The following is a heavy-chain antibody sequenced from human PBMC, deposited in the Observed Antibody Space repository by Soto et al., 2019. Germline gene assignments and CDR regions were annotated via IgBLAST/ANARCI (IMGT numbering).Heavy chain of an antibody. V-gene: IGHV1-69*08. CDR3: ARDPGDGYSD. D-gene: IGHD4-4*01. Sequence: VQLVQSGAEVKKPGSSVKVSCKASGGTFSSYTISWVRQAPGQRLEGRGRIIPILGIANYAQKFQGRVTITADKSTSLADTEPSSLRSEDTAVYYCARDPGDGYSDWGQGTMVTVSS. CDR1: GGTFSSYT. CDR2: IIPILGIA. J-gene: IGHJ3*01.